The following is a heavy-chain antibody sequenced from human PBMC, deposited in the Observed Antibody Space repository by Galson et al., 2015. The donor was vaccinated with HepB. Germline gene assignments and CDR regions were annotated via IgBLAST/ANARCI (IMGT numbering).Heavy chain of an antibody. J-gene: IGHJ3*02. CDR2: IDPRDSYP. CDR3: ALMDGVSGGFVAAARGEAFDI. Sequence: QSGAEVKKPGESLRISCKGSGYSFTSYWISWVRQMPGKGLEWMGRIDPRDSYPNSSPPFQAHVTISADKSTITAYLRWSSLKASDTAMYYCALMDGVSGGFVAAARGEAFDIWGQGTMVTVSS. D-gene: IGHD6-13*01. V-gene: IGHV5-10-1*01. CDR1: GYSFTSYW.